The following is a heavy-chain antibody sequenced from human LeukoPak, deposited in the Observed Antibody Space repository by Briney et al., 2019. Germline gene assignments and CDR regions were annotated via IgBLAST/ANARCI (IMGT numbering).Heavy chain of an antibody. J-gene: IGHJ4*02. CDR2: IYYSGST. V-gene: IGHV4-59*12. CDR3: ARGGGYCSSTSCYYFGY. Sequence: ETLSLTCTVSGGSISSYYWSWIRQPPGKGLEWIGYIYYSGSTNYNPSLKSRVTISVDTSKNQFSLKLSSVTAADTAVYYCARGGGYCSSTSCYYFGYWGQGTLVTVSS. D-gene: IGHD2-2*01. CDR1: GGSISSYY.